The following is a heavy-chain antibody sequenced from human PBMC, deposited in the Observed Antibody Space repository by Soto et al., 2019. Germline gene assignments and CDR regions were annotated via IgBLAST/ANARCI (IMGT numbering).Heavy chain of an antibody. J-gene: IGHJ2*01. CDR1: GYIFTNYA. CDR3: ARPDSRVVPPGGNFDL. Sequence: QVLLVQSGAEVKKPGAAVKLSCKASGYIFTNYAVHWVRQAPGQRLEWMGWINAANDNTKYSQKFQDRVTITTDTSASTVYMELSSLRSEDTAVYYCARPDSRVVPPGGNFDLWGRGTLVTVSS. D-gene: IGHD2-15*01. V-gene: IGHV1-3*01. CDR2: INAANDNT.